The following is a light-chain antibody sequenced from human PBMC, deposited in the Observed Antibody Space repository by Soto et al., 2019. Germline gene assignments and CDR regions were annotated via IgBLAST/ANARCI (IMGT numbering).Light chain of an antibody. V-gene: IGKV3-20*01. CDR2: GTS. Sequence: EIVLTQSPGTLSLSPGERATLSCRASQSVSSKYLAWYQQKPGQAPRVLIYGTSIRASGVPERFSGGGSGTDFTLTITRLEPEDFAVYYCQQYSLSPWTFGQGTKVQIK. J-gene: IGKJ1*01. CDR1: QSVSSKY. CDR3: QQYSLSPWT.